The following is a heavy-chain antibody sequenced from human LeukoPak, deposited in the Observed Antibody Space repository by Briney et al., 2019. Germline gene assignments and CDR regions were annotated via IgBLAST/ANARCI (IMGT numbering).Heavy chain of an antibody. CDR3: ARLSSWVFEI. Sequence: GRSLRLSCAASGFIFENYGMHWVRQAPGQGLQWVAVISYDGSTKYYGDSVKGRFTISRDNSKNTLFLELNSLRAEDTAVYFCARLSSWVFEIWGQGTMVTVSS. CDR1: GFIFENYG. D-gene: IGHD3-16*01. J-gene: IGHJ3*02. CDR2: ISYDGSTK. V-gene: IGHV3-30*03.